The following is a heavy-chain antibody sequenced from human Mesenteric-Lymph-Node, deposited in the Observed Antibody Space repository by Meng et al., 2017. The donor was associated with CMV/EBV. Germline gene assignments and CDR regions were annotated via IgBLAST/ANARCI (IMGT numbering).Heavy chain of an antibody. D-gene: IGHD2-2*01. J-gene: IGHJ5*02. V-gene: IGHV5-51*01. CDR3: ARGGGNIVVVSRNWIDL. Sequence: GESLKISCQASGYTFNTYWIAWVRQKPGKGLEWMGTIYAGDSDTRESPSFQGQVSMSVDESINTAYLQWSSLKASDSAMYYCARGGGNIVVVSRNWIDLWGQGTLVTVSS. CDR2: IYAGDSDT. CDR1: GYTFNTYW.